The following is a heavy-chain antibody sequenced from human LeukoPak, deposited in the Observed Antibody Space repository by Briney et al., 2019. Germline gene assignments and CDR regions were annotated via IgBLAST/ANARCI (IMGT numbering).Heavy chain of an antibody. V-gene: IGHV4-31*03. CDR1: GGSISSGGYY. CDR3: ARDIGGTPAFDY. J-gene: IGHJ4*02. D-gene: IGHD4-23*01. Sequence: SETLSLTCTVSGGSISSGGYYWSWIRQHPGKGQEWIGYIYYSGSTYYNPSLKSRVTISVDTSKNQFSLKLSSVTAADTAVYYCARDIGGTPAFDYWGQGTLVTVSS. CDR2: IYYSGST.